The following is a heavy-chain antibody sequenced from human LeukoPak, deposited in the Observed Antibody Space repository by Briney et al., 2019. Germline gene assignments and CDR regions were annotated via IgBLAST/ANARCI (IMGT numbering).Heavy chain of an antibody. CDR1: GFTFSSYG. CDR2: ISCDGSNK. D-gene: IGHD4-17*01. V-gene: IGHV3-30*18. CDR3: AKESADYGVDHYFDY. Sequence: GGSLRLSCAASGFTFSSYGMHWVRQAPGKGLEWVAVISCDGSNKYYADSVKGRFTISRDNSKNTLYLQMNSLRAEDTAVYYCAKESADYGVDHYFDYWGQGTLVTVSS. J-gene: IGHJ4*02.